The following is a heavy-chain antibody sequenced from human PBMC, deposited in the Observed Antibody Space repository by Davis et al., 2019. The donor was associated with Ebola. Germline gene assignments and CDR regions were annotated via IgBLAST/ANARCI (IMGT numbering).Heavy chain of an antibody. CDR2: TNSDGSSA. CDR1: GFTFSYYW. D-gene: IGHD3-3*01. J-gene: IGHJ4*02. Sequence: GESLKISCAASGFTFSYYWMHWVRQAPGKGLVWVSYTNSDGSSATYADSLKGRFSISRDNAKNSLYLQMNSLRAEDTAVYYCAKERSYDFWSGADFWGQGTLVTVSS. V-gene: IGHV3-74*01. CDR3: AKERSYDFWSGADF.